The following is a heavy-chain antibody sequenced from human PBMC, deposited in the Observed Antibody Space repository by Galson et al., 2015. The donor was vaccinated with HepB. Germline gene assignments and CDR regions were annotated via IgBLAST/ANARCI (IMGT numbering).Heavy chain of an antibody. D-gene: IGHD1-7*01. J-gene: IGHJ6*02. Sequence: SVKVSCKASGYTFTSYGISWVRQAPGQGLEWMGWISAYNGNTNYAQKPQGRVTMTTDTSTGTAYMELRSLRSDDTAVYYCAKALPNYSYGMDVWGQGTTVTVSS. CDR2: ISAYNGNT. CDR1: GYTFTSYG. CDR3: AKALPNYSYGMDV. V-gene: IGHV1-18*04.